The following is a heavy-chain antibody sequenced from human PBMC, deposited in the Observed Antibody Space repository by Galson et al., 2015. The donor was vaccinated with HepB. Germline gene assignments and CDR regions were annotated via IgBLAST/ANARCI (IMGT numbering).Heavy chain of an antibody. CDR3: ASLATWYSSSSPKVY. CDR2: ISGSSSHI. CDR1: GFTFSSYS. J-gene: IGHJ4*02. D-gene: IGHD6-6*01. V-gene: IGHV3-21*01. Sequence: SLRLSCAASGFTFSSYSMNWVRQAPGKGLEWVSSISGSSSHIYYADSVKGRFTISRDNAKNSLYLQMNSLRAEDTAVYYCASLATWYSSSSPKVYWGQGTLVTVSS.